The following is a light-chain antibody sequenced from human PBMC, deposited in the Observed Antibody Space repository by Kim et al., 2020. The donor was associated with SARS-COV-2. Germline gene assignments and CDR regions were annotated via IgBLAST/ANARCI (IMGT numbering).Light chain of an antibody. Sequence: GQYVPISCTGTSSAVGTYARVSWYQQPPGTVPKLMIYEVNDRPSGVPDRFSGSKSGNTASLTISGLQPEDEADYYCSSYTSSNTYVFGTGTKVTVL. V-gene: IGLV2-18*02. CDR2: EVN. CDR3: SSYTSSNTYV. CDR1: SSAVGTYAR. J-gene: IGLJ1*01.